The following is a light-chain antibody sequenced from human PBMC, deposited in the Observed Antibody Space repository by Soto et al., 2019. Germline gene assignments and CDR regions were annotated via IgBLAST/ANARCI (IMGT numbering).Light chain of an antibody. CDR1: SSDVGGYNY. Sequence: QSVLTQPPSASGSPGQSVTISCTGTSSDVGGYNYVSWYQQYPGRAPKLMIYDVTKRPSGVPDRFSGSKSGNTASLTVSGLQAEDEADDYCSSYAASNNFYFVFGGGTKLTVL. CDR2: DVT. CDR3: SSYAASNNFYFV. J-gene: IGLJ2*01. V-gene: IGLV2-8*01.